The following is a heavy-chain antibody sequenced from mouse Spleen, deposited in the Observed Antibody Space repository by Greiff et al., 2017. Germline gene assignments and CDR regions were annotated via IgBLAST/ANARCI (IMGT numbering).Heavy chain of an antibody. V-gene: IGHV14-1*02. Sequence: VQLQQSGAELVRPGALVKLSCKASGFNIKDYYMHWVKQRPEQGLEWIGWIDPENGNTIYDPKFQGKASITADTSSNTAYLQLSSLTSEDTAVYYCARDDGFAYWGQGTLVTVSA. CDR2: IDPENGNT. CDR3: ARDDGFAY. CDR1: GFNIKDYY. D-gene: IGHD2-12*01. J-gene: IGHJ3*01.